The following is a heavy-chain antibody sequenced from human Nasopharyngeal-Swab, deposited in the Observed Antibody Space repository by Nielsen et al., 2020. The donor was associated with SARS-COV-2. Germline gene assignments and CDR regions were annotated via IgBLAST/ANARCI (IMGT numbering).Heavy chain of an antibody. D-gene: IGHD3-10*01. J-gene: IGHJ4*02. Sequence: VRQAPGKGLEWVSAISGSGGSTYYADSVKGRFTISRDNFKNTLYLQMNSLRAEDTAVYYCAKDLSLYGSGSYYTNPSPFDYWGQGTLVTVSS. CDR3: AKDLSLYGSGSYYTNPSPFDY. V-gene: IGHV3-23*01. CDR2: ISGSGGST.